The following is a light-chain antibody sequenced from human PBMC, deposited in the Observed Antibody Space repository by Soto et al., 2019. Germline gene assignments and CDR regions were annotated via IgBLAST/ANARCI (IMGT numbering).Light chain of an antibody. CDR2: DAS. CDR3: QQRSNWPIT. J-gene: IGKJ5*01. Sequence: EIVLTQSPATLSLSPGERASLSCRASQSVGNSLAWYQHKPGQAPRLLIYDASNRATGIPARFSGSGSGTDFTLTISSLEPEDFAVYYCQQRSNWPITFGQGTRLEIK. CDR1: QSVGNS. V-gene: IGKV3-11*01.